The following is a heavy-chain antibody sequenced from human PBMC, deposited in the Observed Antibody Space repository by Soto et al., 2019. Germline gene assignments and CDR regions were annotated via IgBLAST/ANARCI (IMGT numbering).Heavy chain of an antibody. Sequence: GASVKVSCKASGYTFTSYDINWVRQATGQGLEWMGWMNPNSGNTGYAQKFQGRVTMTRNTSISTAYMELSSLRSEDTAVYDCARSGQVGNWFDPWGQGTLVTVSS. V-gene: IGHV1-8*01. CDR1: GYTFTSYD. CDR2: MNPNSGNT. CDR3: ARSGQVGNWFDP. J-gene: IGHJ5*02. D-gene: IGHD3-3*01.